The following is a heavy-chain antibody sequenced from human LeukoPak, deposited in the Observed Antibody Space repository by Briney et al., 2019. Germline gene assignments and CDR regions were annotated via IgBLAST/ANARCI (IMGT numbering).Heavy chain of an antibody. CDR3: AKGREPGGLDY. CDR2: TWYDGSKK. D-gene: IGHD1-26*01. J-gene: IGHJ4*02. V-gene: IGHV3-30*02. Sequence: GGSLRLSCAASGFTFNSYGMHWVRQAPGKGLEWVAFTWYDGSKKYYAESVKGRFTISRDNSKSTLYLQVNSLRAEDTAVYYCAKGREPGGLDYWGQGTLVTVSS. CDR1: GFTFNSYG.